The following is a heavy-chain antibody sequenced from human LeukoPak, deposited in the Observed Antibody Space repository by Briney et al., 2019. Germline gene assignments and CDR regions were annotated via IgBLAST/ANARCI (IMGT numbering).Heavy chain of an antibody. D-gene: IGHD2-21*02. CDR1: GYSFTSYW. CDR3: ARRAYCGGDCYTDF. V-gene: IGHV5-51*01. J-gene: IGHJ4*02. CDR2: IYPGDSDT. Sequence: GASLKISCKGSGYSFTSYWIGWVRQMPGKGLEWMGMIYPGDSDTRYSPFFQGQVTISADKSISTAYLQWNSLKASDTAMYYCARRAYCGGDCYTDFWGQGTLVTVSS.